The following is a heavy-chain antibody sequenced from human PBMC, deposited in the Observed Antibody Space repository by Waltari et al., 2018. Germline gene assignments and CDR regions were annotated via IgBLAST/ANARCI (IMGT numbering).Heavy chain of an antibody. CDR1: GVHFPAPC. CDR2: IKWDGSAT. Sequence: EAQLMESGGGLVRPGGSLSPHCAAAGVHFPAPCTTGVRRAPGKGLEWVANIKWDGSATWYAESLSGRFIISRDNARNSLFLQINSPTAEDTAIYFCARGSAGYVRVWDLWGQGTSVTVSS. D-gene: IGHD2-2*01. CDR3: ARGSAGYVRVWDL. J-gene: IGHJ5*02. V-gene: IGHV3-7*03.